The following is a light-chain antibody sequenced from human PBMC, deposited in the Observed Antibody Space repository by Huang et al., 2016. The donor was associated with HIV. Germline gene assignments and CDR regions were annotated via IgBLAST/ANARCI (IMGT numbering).Light chain of an antibody. Sequence: EIVMTQSPATLSVSPGERATLSCRASQSVSSNLAWYQQKTGQAPRLLISGASTRATGIPARFSGSGSGTEFTLTITSLQSEDFAVYYCQQYNNWPPEETFGPGTKVDIK. J-gene: IGKJ3*01. CDR2: GAS. V-gene: IGKV3-15*01. CDR3: QQYNNWPPEET. CDR1: QSVSSN.